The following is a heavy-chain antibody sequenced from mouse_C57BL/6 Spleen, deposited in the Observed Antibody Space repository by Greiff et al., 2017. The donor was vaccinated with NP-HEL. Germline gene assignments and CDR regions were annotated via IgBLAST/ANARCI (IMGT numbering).Heavy chain of an antibody. CDR1: GYTFTSYW. D-gene: IGHD2-14*01. J-gene: IGHJ2*01. Sequence: QVQLQQPGAELVMPGASVKLSCKASGYTFTSYWMHWVKQRPGQGLEWIGEIDPSDSYTNYNQKFKGKSTLTVDKSSSTAYMPLSSLTSEDSAVYYVARDGGVRRVYYFDYWGQGTTLTVSS. CDR2: IDPSDSYT. CDR3: ARDGGVRRVYYFDY. V-gene: IGHV1-69*01.